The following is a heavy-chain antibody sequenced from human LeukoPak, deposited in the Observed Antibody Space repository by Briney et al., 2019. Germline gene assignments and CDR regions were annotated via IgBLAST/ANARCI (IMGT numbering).Heavy chain of an antibody. CDR3: ARHRNVVVVAPFDP. J-gene: IGHJ5*02. CDR1: GFTFDDYG. CDR2: IYYSRST. V-gene: IGHV4-38-2*01. Sequence: GSLRLSCAASGFTFDDYGMSWIRQPPGKGLEWIGSIYYSRSTYYSPSLKSRVTISVDTSKNQFSLKLSSVTAADTAVYYCARHRNVVVVAPFDPWGQGTLVTVSS. D-gene: IGHD2-15*01.